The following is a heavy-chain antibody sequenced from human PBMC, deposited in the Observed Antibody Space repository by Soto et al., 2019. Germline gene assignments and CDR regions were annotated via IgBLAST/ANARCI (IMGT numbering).Heavy chain of an antibody. CDR1: GYTFTSYY. CDR3: ARDQIKQQLVPTLYY. Sequence: GASVKVSCKASGYTFTSYYMHWVRQAPGQGLEWMGIINPSGGSTSYAQKFQGRVTMTRDTSTSTVYMELSSLRSEDTAVYYCARDQIKQQLVPTLYYWGQGTLVTVPS. CDR2: INPSGGST. D-gene: IGHD6-13*01. V-gene: IGHV1-46*01. J-gene: IGHJ4*02.